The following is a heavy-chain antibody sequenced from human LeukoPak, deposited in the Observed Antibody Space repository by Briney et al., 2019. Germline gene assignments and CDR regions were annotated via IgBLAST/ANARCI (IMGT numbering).Heavy chain of an antibody. CDR3: ARGDLEWLLFGTGRYYYYYYMDV. CDR1: GGTFSSYA. V-gene: IGHV1-69*05. Sequence: SVKVSCKASGGTFSSYAISWVRQAPGQGLEWMGGIIPIFGTANYAQKFQGRVTITTDESTSTAYMELSSLRSEDTAVYYCARGDLEWLLFGTGRYYYYYYMDVWGKGTTVTVSS. J-gene: IGHJ6*03. CDR2: IIPIFGTA. D-gene: IGHD3-3*01.